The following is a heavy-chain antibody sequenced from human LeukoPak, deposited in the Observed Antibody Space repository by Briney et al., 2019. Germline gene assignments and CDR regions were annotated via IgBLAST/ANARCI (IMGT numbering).Heavy chain of an antibody. Sequence: GGSLRLSCAVSGFTVNNYAMSWVRQAPGKGLEWVSAISGSGGSTYYADSVKGRFTISRDNSKNTLYLQMNSLRAEDTAVYYCAKERYSSSSPNFDYRGQGTLVTVSS. J-gene: IGHJ4*02. CDR2: ISGSGGST. V-gene: IGHV3-23*01. D-gene: IGHD6-6*01. CDR3: AKERYSSSSPNFDY. CDR1: GFTVNNYA.